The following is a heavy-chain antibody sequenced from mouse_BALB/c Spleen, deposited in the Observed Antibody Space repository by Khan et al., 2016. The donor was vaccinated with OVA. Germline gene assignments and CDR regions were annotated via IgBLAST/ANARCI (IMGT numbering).Heavy chain of an antibody. CDR2: ISSGGDYT. J-gene: IGHJ3*01. Sequence: EVELVESGGDLVKPGGSLKLSCAASGFSFSSYSMSWVRQTPDKRLEWVATISSGGDYTYYPDIVKGRFTISRDNAKNTLYLQMSSLKSDATAMYYCTSHLTGSFAYWGQGTLVTVSA. CDR1: GFSFSSYS. CDR3: TSHLTGSFAY. D-gene: IGHD4-1*01. V-gene: IGHV5-6*01.